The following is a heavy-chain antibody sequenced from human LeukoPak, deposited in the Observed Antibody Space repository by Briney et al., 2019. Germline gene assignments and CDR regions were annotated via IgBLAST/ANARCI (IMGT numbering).Heavy chain of an antibody. D-gene: IGHD3-22*01. CDR2: IYYSGST. CDR1: GGSISSYY. Sequence: SETLSLTCTVSGGSISSYYWSWIRQPPGKGLEWIGYIYYSGSTNYNPSLKSRVTISVDTSKNHLSLKLTSVTAADTAMYYCVYDSSGYYYNFDYWGQGILITVSS. V-gene: IGHV4-59*08. J-gene: IGHJ4*02. CDR3: VYDSSGYYYNFDY.